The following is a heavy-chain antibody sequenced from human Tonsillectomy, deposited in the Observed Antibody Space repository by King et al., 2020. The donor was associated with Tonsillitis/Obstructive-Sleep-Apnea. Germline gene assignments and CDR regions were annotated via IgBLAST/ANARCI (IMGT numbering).Heavy chain of an antibody. V-gene: IGHV5-10-1*01. Sequence: QLVQSGAEVKKPGESLRISCKGSGYNFTNYWINWVRQMPGKGLEWMGLIDPSDSYTNYSPSFQGHVTISTDNSINTAYLQWSSLKASDTAIYYCARRVYNWFDPWGQGTLVTVSS. CDR1: GYNFTNYW. CDR3: ARRVYNWFDP. J-gene: IGHJ5*02. CDR2: IDPSDSYT.